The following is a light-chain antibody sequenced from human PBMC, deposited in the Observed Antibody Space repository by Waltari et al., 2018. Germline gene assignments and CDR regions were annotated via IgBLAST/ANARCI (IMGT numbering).Light chain of an antibody. CDR3: QEHGTSPYT. J-gene: IGKJ2*01. Sequence: EVVLTQSPGTLSLSPGERATLSCRASQSVGRNYLAWYQQKPGRAPSLLIYGASSRAAGIPDRFSGGGSGTDFTLTISRLEAEDFAVYYCQEHGTSPYTLGQGTKVEIK. CDR2: GAS. CDR1: QSVGRNY. V-gene: IGKV3-20*01.